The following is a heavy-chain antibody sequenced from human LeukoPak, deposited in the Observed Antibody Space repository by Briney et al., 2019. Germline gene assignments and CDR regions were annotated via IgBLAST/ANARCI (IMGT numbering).Heavy chain of an antibody. CDR3: ASAPRYSSSWPNNWFDP. D-gene: IGHD6-13*01. CDR2: IIPIFGTA. CDR1: GGTFISYA. J-gene: IGHJ5*02. Sequence: SVKVSCKASGGTFISYAISWVRQAPGQGLEWMGGIIPIFGTANYAQKFQGRVTITADESTSTAYMELSSLRSEDTAVYFCASAPRYSSSWPNNWFDPWGQGTLVTVSS. V-gene: IGHV1-69*13.